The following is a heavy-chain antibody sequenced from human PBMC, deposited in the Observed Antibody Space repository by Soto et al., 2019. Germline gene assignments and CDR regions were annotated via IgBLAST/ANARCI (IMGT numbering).Heavy chain of an antibody. V-gene: IGHV3-30-3*01. J-gene: IGHJ3*02. CDR3: ARAKRSDYYDSSGYYPDAFDI. CDR2: ISYDGSNK. Sequence: QVQLVESGGGVVQPGRSLRLSCAASGFTFSSYAMHWVRQAPGKGLEWVAVISYDGSNKYYADSVKGRFTISRDNSKNTLYLQMNSLRAEDMAVYNCARAKRSDYYDSSGYYPDAFDIWGQGTMVTVS. D-gene: IGHD3-22*01. CDR1: GFTFSSYA.